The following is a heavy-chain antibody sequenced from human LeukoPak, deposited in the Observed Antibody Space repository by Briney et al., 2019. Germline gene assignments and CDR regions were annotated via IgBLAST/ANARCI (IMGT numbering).Heavy chain of an antibody. D-gene: IGHD3-10*01. V-gene: IGHV3-7*01. Sequence: TSETLSLTCTVSGGSISSYYWSWVRQAPGKGLEWVANIKQDGSEKYYVDSVKGRFTISRDNAKNSLYLQMNSLRAEDTAVYYCARADNYGSGSYYFDYWGQGTLVTVSS. CDR1: GGSISSYY. CDR2: IKQDGSEK. J-gene: IGHJ4*02. CDR3: ARADNYGSGSYYFDY.